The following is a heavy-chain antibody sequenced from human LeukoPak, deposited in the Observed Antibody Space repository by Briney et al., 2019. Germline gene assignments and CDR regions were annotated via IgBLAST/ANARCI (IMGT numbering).Heavy chain of an antibody. CDR1: GFTFSSFA. J-gene: IGHJ4*02. V-gene: IGHV3-23*01. CDR2: IIANGGSA. CDR3: ARVRATVTPFDY. D-gene: IGHD4-17*01. Sequence: GGSLRLSCSASGFTFSSFALSWVRQAPGKGLEWVSGIIANGGSAYYADSVKGRFTISRDNAKNSLYLQMNSLRAEDTAVYYCARVRATVTPFDYWGQGTLVTVSS.